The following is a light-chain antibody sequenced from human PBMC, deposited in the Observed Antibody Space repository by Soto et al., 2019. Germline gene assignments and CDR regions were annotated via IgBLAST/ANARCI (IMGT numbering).Light chain of an antibody. CDR3: QQYGSSPRT. CDR1: QSVRSGY. CDR2: DAS. V-gene: IGKV3-20*01. Sequence: TVLPQSPGSLSLLPVKRAAHPLGVSQSVRSGYFARYQQKPGQAPRLLIHDASSRATGILDRFTGSGFGTDVTLTFTTLEPEDFAVYYCQQYGSSPRTFGLGTKVDI. J-gene: IGKJ1*01.